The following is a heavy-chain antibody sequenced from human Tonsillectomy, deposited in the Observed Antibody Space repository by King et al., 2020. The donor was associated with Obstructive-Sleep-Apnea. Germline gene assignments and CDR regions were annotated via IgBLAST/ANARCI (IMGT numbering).Heavy chain of an antibody. CDR1: GYTFTGYS. Sequence: QLVQSGAEVKKPGASVKVSCKASGYTFTGYSMHWVRQAPGQGLECMGWINPNSGGTNYAQKFQGWVTMTRETSISTAYMELSRLRSDDTAVYYCARETGYCTNGICYDYGMDVWGQGTTVTVSS. CDR3: ARETGYCTNGICYDYGMDV. V-gene: IGHV1-2*04. J-gene: IGHJ6*02. CDR2: INPNSGGT. D-gene: IGHD2-8*01.